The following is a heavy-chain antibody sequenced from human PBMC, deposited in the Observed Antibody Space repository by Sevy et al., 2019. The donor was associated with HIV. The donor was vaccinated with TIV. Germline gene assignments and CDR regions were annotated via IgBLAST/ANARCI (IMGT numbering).Heavy chain of an antibody. J-gene: IGHJ4*02. D-gene: IGHD3-9*01. V-gene: IGHV1-18*01. CDR1: GYTFINYG. CDR2: ISTYNGNT. CDR3: ARDGGDYDILTGYFYFDY. Sequence: ASVKVPCKASGYTFINYGINWVRQAPGQGLEWMGWISTYNGNTNYAQKLQGRVTMTTDTSASKHYMELRSLRSDDTAVYYCARDGGDYDILTGYFYFDYWGQGALVTVSS.